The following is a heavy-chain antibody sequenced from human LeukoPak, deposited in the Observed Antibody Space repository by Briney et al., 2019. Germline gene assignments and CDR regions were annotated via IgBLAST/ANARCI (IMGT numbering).Heavy chain of an antibody. CDR1: GFTFSSYA. J-gene: IGHJ6*02. V-gene: IGHV3-23*01. CDR2: ISGSGGST. D-gene: IGHD3-10*01. CDR3: AKVAYYRSGSYDMDV. Sequence: GASLRLSCAASGFTFSSYAMSWVRQARGKGLEWVSAISGSGGSTYYADSVKGRFTISRDNSKNTLYLQINSLRAKHTAVYYCAKVAYYRSGSYDMDVWGQRTTVTVSS.